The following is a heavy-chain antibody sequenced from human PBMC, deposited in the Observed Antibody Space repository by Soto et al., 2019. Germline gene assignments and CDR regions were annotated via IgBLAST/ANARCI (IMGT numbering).Heavy chain of an antibody. V-gene: IGHV3-73*01. CDR1: GFTFSGSH. J-gene: IGHJ4*02. CDR2: IRSKADNYAT. Sequence: EVQLVESGGGLVQPGGSLKLSCAASGFTFSGSHMHWVRQASGKGLEWVGHIRSKADNYATAYAASVKGRFLISRDDSKNTAYLQMNSLITEDTAVYYCSRQTVSCHDYWGQGILVTVSS. CDR3: SRQTVSCHDY. D-gene: IGHD2-2*01.